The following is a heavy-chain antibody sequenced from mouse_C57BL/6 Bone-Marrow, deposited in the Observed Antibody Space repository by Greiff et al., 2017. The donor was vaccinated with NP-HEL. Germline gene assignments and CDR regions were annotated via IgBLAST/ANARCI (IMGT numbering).Heavy chain of an antibody. J-gene: IGHJ3*01. D-gene: IGHD3-2*02. CDR2: IDPSDSYT. V-gene: IGHV1-50*01. Sequence: QVQLQQPGAELVKPGASVKLSCKASGYTFTSYWMQWVKQRPGQGLEWIGEIDPSDSYTNYNQKFKGKATLTVDTSSSTAYMQLSSLTSEDSAVYYCARGRLGNREAYWGQGTLVTVSA. CDR1: GYTFTSYW. CDR3: ARGRLGNREAY.